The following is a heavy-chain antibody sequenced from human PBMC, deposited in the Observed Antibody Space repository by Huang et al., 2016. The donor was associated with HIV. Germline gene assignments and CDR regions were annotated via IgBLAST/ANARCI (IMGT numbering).Heavy chain of an antibody. D-gene: IGHD1-1*01. V-gene: IGHV3-9*01. Sequence: EVQLVQSGGGLVQPGRSLRLSCAASGFIFDDCAMHWVRQATGKGLEWVSCISWNSGTIDYAYSVKGRFTISRDNAKNSLSLQMSSPRPEDTAFYYCVKGQLGRGLNDVFSIWGQGTMVTVSS. J-gene: IGHJ3*02. CDR1: GFIFDDCA. CDR2: ISWNSGTI. CDR3: VKGQLGRGLNDVFSI.